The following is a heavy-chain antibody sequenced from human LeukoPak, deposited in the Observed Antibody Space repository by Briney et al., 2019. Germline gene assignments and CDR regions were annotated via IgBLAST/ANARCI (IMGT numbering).Heavy chain of an antibody. D-gene: IGHD6-13*01. Sequence: GGSLRLSCAASGFTFSNYAMSWVRQAPGKGLEWVANIKQDGSEKQYVDSVRGRFTISRDNAKNSLYLQMNSLRVEDTAVYYCARDGFVGAADYWGQGTLVTASS. CDR2: IKQDGSEK. CDR3: ARDGFVGAADY. CDR1: GFTFSNYA. J-gene: IGHJ4*02. V-gene: IGHV3-7*01.